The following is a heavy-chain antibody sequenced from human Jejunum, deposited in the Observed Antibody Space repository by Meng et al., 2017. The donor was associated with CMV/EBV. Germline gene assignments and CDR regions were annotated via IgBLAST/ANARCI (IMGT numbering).Heavy chain of an antibody. D-gene: IGHD1-26*01. Sequence: TVNESGPTPVKPTRTRALTGSFSCFSPVTRGGGVGWIRHPPGKALEWLALIYWGYRERYSPSLNYRLTITKDTSKNEVVLTMTDMDPVDTGTYYCTDFVGGYYPSRPDFWGQGTLVTVSS. CDR2: IYWGYRE. CDR3: TDFVGGYYPSRPDF. V-gene: IGHV2-5*02. CDR1: CFSPVTRGGG. J-gene: IGHJ4*02.